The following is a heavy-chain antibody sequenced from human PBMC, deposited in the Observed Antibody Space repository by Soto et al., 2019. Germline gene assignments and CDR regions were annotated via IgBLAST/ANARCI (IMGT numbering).Heavy chain of an antibody. J-gene: IGHJ4*02. D-gene: IGHD6-19*01. Sequence: QVQLQQWGAGLLKPSETLSLTCAVYGGSFSGYYWSWIRQPPGKGLEWIGEINHSGRTNYNPSLKCRDTISVDTSKNQFSLKLCSVTAAETAVYYCARARLVRRYFDYWGQGTLVTVSS. V-gene: IGHV4-34*01. CDR1: GGSFSGYY. CDR2: INHSGRT. CDR3: ARARLVRRYFDY.